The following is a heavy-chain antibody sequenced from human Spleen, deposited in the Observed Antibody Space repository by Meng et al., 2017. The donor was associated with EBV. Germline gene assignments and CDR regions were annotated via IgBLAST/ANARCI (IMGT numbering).Heavy chain of an antibody. V-gene: IGHV4-39*01. CDR1: GDSSSGFYY. J-gene: IGHJ5*02. D-gene: IGHD6-19*01. CDR2: VHYTGST. CDR3: ARPFPSWQSPRLDPFGA. Sequence: RQAPEWGPGQVTPPVPLSLPCTVSGDSSSGFYYWGWIRQPPGRGLEWIGSVHYTGSTYYSPSLKSRVTVSVDTSKNQFSLRLTSVTAADTAVYYCARPFPSWQSPRLDPFGAWGQGTLVTVSS.